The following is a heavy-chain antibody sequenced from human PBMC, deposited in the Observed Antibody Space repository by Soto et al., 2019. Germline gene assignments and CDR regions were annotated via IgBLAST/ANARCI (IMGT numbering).Heavy chain of an antibody. CDR3: ARGPRYYDILTGYYPED. J-gene: IGHJ4*02. D-gene: IGHD3-9*01. V-gene: IGHV1-3*01. CDR1: GYTFTSYA. CDR2: INAGNGNT. Sequence: QVQLVQSGAEVKKPGASVKVSCKAPGYTFTSYAMHWVRQAPGQRLEWMGWINAGNGNTKYSQKFQGRVTITRDTSASTAYMELSSLRSEDTAVYYCARGPRYYDILTGYYPEDWGQGTLVTVSS.